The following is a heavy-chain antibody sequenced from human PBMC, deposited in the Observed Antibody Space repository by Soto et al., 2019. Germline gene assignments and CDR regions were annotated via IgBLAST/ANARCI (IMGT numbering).Heavy chain of an antibody. Sequence: LSLTCTVSGGSISSGNYYWTWIRQRPGKGLEWIGYIFHSGRTYFHPSLKSRVTISVDTSKNQFSLNLSSVTAADTAVYYCARDRSTVSYDAFDVWGQGTMVTVSS. V-gene: IGHV4-31*03. CDR3: ARDRSTVSYDAFDV. J-gene: IGHJ3*01. CDR1: GGSISSGNYY. CDR2: IFHSGRT. D-gene: IGHD4-17*01.